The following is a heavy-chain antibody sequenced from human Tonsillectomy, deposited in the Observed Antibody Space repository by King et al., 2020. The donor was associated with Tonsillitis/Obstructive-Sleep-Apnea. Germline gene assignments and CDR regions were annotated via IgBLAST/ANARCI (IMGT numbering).Heavy chain of an antibody. CDR2: IYPGDSDT. Sequence: VQLVESGAEVKKPGESLKISCKGSGYSFTNYWIAWVRQMPGKGLEWMGIIYPGDSDTRYSPSFQGQVTMSADKSISTAYLQWSSLKASATAMYYCASRVVVVVGATQGSGYCFDGRGQGSLGTVAS. D-gene: IGHD2-15*01. CDR3: ASRVVVVVGATQGSGYCFDG. V-gene: IGHV5-51*01. J-gene: IGHJ4*02. CDR1: GYSFTNYW.